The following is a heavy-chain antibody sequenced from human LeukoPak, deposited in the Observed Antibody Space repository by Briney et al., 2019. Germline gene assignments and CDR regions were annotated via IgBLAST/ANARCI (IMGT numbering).Heavy chain of an antibody. Sequence: PGGSLRLSCAASGFTFSNYAMHWVRQAPGKGLEWVAVISYDGSNKYYADSVKGRFTISRDNSKNTQYLQMNSLRAEDTAVYFCARNSLLGDKDYYFDYWGQGTLVTVSS. CDR3: ARNSLLGDKDYYFDY. D-gene: IGHD4-17*01. V-gene: IGHV3-30*19. CDR2: ISYDGSNK. CDR1: GFTFSNYA. J-gene: IGHJ4*02.